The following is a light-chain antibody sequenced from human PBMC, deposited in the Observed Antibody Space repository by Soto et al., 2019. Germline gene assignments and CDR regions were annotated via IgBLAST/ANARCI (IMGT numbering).Light chain of an antibody. V-gene: IGLV2-14*03. CDR1: SSDVGGYNY. Sequence: QSVLTQPASVSGSPGQSITISCTGTSSDVGGYNYVSWYQQHPGKAPKLMIYGASNRPSGVSNRFSGSKSGNTASLTISGLQAEDEADYYCSSYTSSSLHVFGTGTKVTVL. CDR3: SSYTSSSLHV. CDR2: GAS. J-gene: IGLJ1*01.